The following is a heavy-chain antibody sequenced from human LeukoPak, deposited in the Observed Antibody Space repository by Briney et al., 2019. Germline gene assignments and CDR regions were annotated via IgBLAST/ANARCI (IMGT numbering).Heavy chain of an antibody. CDR2: ISYDGSNK. D-gene: IGHD2-2*01. V-gene: IGHV3-30*18. CDR1: GFTFSSYG. CDR3: AKKRSRGVVVPAAIDY. J-gene: IGHJ4*02. Sequence: PGRSLRLSCAASGFTFSSYGMHWVRQAPGKGLEWVAVISYDGSNKYYADSAKGRFTISRDNSKNTLYLQMNSLRAEDTAVYYCAKKRSRGVVVPAAIDYWGQGTLVTVSS.